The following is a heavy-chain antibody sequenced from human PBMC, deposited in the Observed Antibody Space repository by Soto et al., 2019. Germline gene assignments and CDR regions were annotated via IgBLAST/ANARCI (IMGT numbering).Heavy chain of an antibody. D-gene: IGHD4-17*01. Sequence: EVQLLESGGGLVQPGGSLRLSCAASGFTFNTYAMSWVRQAPGKGLEWVSAISGRGGNAYYADSVKGRFTISRDNSMSTLFLQMYSLRAEDAAIYYCARAPAGAVTNPFDYGGQGTLVTVS. CDR1: GFTFNTYA. V-gene: IGHV3-23*01. J-gene: IGHJ4*02. CDR2: ISGRGGNA. CDR3: ARAPAGAVTNPFDY.